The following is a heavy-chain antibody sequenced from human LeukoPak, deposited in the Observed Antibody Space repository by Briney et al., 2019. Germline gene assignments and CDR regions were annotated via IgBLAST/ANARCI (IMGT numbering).Heavy chain of an antibody. CDR3: ARYLYLRFLGPLHP. CDR1: GFTFCTYD. Sequence: GGSLRLSCSASGFTFCTYDMHWLRQAPGKGLEYVSAISSNGGSTYYADSVKGRFTISRDNSKNTLSLQMNNLRAEDTAVCYCARYLYLRFLGPLHPWGQGTLVTVSS. D-gene: IGHD3-3*01. V-gene: IGHV3-64*04. J-gene: IGHJ5*02. CDR2: ISSNGGST.